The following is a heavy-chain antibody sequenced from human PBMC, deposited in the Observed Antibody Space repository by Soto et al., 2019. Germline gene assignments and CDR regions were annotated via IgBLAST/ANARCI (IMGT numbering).Heavy chain of an antibody. Sequence: QLQLQESGPGLVKPSETLSLTCTVSGGSISSSSYYWGWIRQPPGKGLEWIGSIYYSGSTYYNPSLKSRVTISVDTSKNQFSLKLSSVTAADTAVYYCATIVVVPAELDYWGQGTLVTVSS. CDR3: ATIVVVPAELDY. J-gene: IGHJ4*02. V-gene: IGHV4-39*01. CDR2: IYYSGST. D-gene: IGHD2-2*01. CDR1: GGSISSSSYY.